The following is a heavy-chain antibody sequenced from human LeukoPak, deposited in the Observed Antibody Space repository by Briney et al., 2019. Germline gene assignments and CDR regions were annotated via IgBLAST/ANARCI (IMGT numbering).Heavy chain of an antibody. CDR1: GFTFTSSA. CDR3: ARGLDSSSWYVPTYYYYYYYMDV. D-gene: IGHD6-13*01. J-gene: IGHJ6*03. V-gene: IGHV1-58*02. Sequence: SVKVSCKTSGFTFTSSAMQWVRQARGQRLEWIGWIVVGSGNTKYAQKFQERVAITRDTSTSTAYMELSSLRSEDTAVYYCARGLDSSSWYVPTYYYYYYYMDVWGKGTTVTVSS. CDR2: IVVGSGNT.